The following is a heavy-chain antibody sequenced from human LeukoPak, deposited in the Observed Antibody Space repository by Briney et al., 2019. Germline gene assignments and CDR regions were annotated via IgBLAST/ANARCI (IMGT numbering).Heavy chain of an antibody. CDR3: ARGLGDSFGFDY. CDR1: GGSITSGGYY. D-gene: IGHD3-9*01. Sequence: SETLSLTCSASGGSITSGGYYWTWIRQHPEKGLEWIGYVYHTGRIRYNLSLESRVSMSIDTSKNQFSLNLNSVTAADTAVYYCARGLGDSFGFDYWGRGTLVTVSS. J-gene: IGHJ4*02. V-gene: IGHV4-31*03. CDR2: VYHTGRI.